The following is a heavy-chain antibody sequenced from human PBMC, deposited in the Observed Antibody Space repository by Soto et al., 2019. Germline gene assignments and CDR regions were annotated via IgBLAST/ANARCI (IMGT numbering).Heavy chain of an antibody. Sequence: QVQLVQSGAEVKKPGSSVTVSCKASGGTFGNSAISWVRQAPGQGLEWMGGIIPIFPTPDYAQKFQGRVTITADEXTXTAYXXXXXXXXXXXXVXXXXXXXXXXXXGXXXYYGMDVWGQGTTVTV. CDR3: XXXXXXXXXGXXXYYGMDV. V-gene: IGHV1-69*12. CDR1: GGTFGNSA. J-gene: IGHJ6*02. CDR2: IIPIFPTP.